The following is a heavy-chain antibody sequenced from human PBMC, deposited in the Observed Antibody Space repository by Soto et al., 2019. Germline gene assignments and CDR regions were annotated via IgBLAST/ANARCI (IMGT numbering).Heavy chain of an antibody. CDR2: ISAYNGNT. V-gene: IGHV1-18*01. CDR3: ARDTYVRDIVVVPAAMVDY. CDR1: GYTFTSYG. Sequence: QVQLMQFGAEVKKPGASVKVSCKASGYTFTSYGISWVRQAPGQGLEWMGWISAYNGNTNYAQKLQGRVTMTTDTSMSTAYMELRSLRSDDTAVYYCARDTYVRDIVVVPAAMVDYWGQGTLVTVSS. J-gene: IGHJ4*02. D-gene: IGHD2-2*01.